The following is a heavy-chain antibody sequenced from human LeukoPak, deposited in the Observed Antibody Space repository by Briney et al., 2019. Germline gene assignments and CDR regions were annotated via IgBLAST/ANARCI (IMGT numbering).Heavy chain of an antibody. CDR2: INHSGST. V-gene: IGHV4-34*01. CDR1: GGSFSGYY. J-gene: IGHJ2*01. Sequence: SETLSLTCAVYGGSFSGYYWSWIRQPPGKGLEWIGEINHSGSTNYNPSHKSRVTISVDTSKNQFSLKLSSVTAADTAVYYCARAPLTSGWYFDLWGRGTLVTVSS. CDR3: ARAPLTSGWYFDL.